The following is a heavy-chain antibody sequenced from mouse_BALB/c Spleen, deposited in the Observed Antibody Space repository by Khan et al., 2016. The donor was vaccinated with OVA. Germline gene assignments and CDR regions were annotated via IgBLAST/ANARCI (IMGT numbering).Heavy chain of an antibody. CDR1: GFTFSSFG. V-gene: IGHV5-17*02. CDR3: ARSGGNFHWYFDV. CDR2: MSSGSSTI. D-gene: IGHD2-1*01. J-gene: IGHJ1*01. Sequence: EVELVESGGGLVQPGGSRKLSCAASGFTFSSFGMHWVRQAPKQGLEWVAYMSSGSSTIYYVDTVKGRFTISRDNPKNTLFLQMTSLRSEDTAMEYCARSGGNFHWYFDVWGAGTSVTVSS.